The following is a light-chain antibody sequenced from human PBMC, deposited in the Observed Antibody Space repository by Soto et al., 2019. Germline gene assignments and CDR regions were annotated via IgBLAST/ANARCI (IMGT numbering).Light chain of an antibody. Sequence: SYELTQPPSLSVSLGQTATITCSGDALPTLYAYWYQQKPGQAPVLVIFEDSERPSGIPERFSGSSSGTTATLTITGVQAEDEADYSCQSADSSNSYGVFGGGTKLTVL. J-gene: IGLJ2*01. CDR3: QSADSSNSYGV. CDR2: EDS. CDR1: ALPTLY. V-gene: IGLV3-25*03.